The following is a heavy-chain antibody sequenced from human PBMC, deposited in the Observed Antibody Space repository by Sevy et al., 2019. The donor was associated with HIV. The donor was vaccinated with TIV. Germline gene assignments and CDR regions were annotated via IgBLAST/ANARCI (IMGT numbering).Heavy chain of an antibody. Sequence: GESLKISCKGSGYSFTSYWIGWVRQKPGKGLEWMGRLYPDDSDTRYSPSFQGQVTISADKSSNTAYLQWSSLKASDTAMYCCARQFTIPVHMDVWGQGTTVTVSS. J-gene: IGHJ6*02. D-gene: IGHD3-3*01. CDR1: GYSFTSYW. V-gene: IGHV5-51*01. CDR2: LYPDDSDT. CDR3: ARQFTIPVHMDV.